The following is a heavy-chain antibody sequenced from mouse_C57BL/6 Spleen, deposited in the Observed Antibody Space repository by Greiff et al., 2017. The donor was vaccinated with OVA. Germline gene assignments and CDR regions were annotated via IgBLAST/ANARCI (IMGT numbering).Heavy chain of an antibody. CDR1: GYTFTSYW. V-gene: IGHV1-69*01. CDR3: ARSDGNYGGY. J-gene: IGHJ2*01. CDR2: IDPSDSYT. Sequence: QVQLQQSGAELARPGASVKLSCKASGYTFTSYWMHWVKQRPGQGLEWIGEIDPSDSYTNYNQKFKGKSTLTVDKSSSTAYMQLSSLTSEDSAVYYCARSDGNYGGYWGQGTTLTVSS. D-gene: IGHD2-1*01.